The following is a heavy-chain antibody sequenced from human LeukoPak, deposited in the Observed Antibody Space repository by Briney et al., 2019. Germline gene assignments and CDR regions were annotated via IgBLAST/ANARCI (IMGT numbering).Heavy chain of an antibody. V-gene: IGHV4-4*02. CDR1: GGSISSSNW. Sequence: PSGTLSLTCAVSGGSISSSNWWSWVRQPPGKGLEWIGEIYHSGSTNYNPSLKSRVTISLDTSKNQFSLKLTSVTAADTTIYYCASVRGYSSGWYAAGFDPWGQGTLVTVSS. CDR3: ASVRGYSSGWYAAGFDP. CDR2: IYHSGST. J-gene: IGHJ5*02. D-gene: IGHD6-19*01.